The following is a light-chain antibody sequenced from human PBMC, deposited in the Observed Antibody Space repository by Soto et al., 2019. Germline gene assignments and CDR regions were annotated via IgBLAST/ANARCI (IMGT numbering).Light chain of an antibody. CDR2: DAS. CDR1: QSVSRS. V-gene: IGKV3-15*01. J-gene: IGKJ4*01. Sequence: EIVMTQSPATLSVSPGERATLSCRASQSVSRSLAWYQQKPGQAPRLPIYDASTRATGIPARFSGIGSGTEFILTLSSLQSEDFAVYYCQQYDNWPPITFGGGTKVEIK. CDR3: QQYDNWPPIT.